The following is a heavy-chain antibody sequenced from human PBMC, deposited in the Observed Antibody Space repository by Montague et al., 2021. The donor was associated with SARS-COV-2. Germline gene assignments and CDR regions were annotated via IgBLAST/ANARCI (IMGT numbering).Heavy chain of an antibody. CDR3: ARAPRGWLQLRDFYYFDY. CDR2: IYYSGST. J-gene: IGHJ4*02. D-gene: IGHD5-24*01. Sequence: SETLSLTCTVSGGSISSYYWSWIRQPPARGLERIGYIYYSGSTNYNSSLKSRVTISVDTSKNQFSLKLSSVTAADTAVYYCARAPRGWLQLRDFYYFDYWGQGTLVTVSS. CDR1: GGSISSYY. V-gene: IGHV4-59*01.